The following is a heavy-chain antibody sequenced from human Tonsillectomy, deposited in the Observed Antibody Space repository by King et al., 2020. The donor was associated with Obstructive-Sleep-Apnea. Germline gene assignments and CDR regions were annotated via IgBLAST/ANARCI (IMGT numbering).Heavy chain of an antibody. CDR3: AREVVARTSNVYYYGMDV. Sequence: QLQESGPGLVKPSETLSLTCTVSGGSISSYYWSWIRQPPGKGLEWIGYIYYSGNTNYNPSLKGRVAISVDTSKNQFSLKLSSLTAADSAVYYCAREVVARTSNVYYYGMDVWGQGTTITVSS. D-gene: IGHD5-12*01. CDR1: GGSISSYY. CDR2: IYYSGNT. J-gene: IGHJ6*02. V-gene: IGHV4-59*01.